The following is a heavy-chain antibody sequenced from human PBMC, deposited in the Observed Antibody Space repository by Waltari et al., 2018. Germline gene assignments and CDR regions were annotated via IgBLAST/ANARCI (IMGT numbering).Heavy chain of an antibody. CDR3: ARRVGATSSDAFDI. J-gene: IGHJ3*02. CDR2: IDPSDSYT. CDR1: GYSFTSYW. D-gene: IGHD1-26*01. Sequence: EVQLVQSGAEVKKPGESLGISCNGSGYSFTSYWISWVRQMPGKGLEWRGRIDPSDSYTNYSPSFQGHVTISADKSISTAYLQWSSLKASDTAMYYCARRVGATSSDAFDIWGQGTMVTVSS. V-gene: IGHV5-10-1*03.